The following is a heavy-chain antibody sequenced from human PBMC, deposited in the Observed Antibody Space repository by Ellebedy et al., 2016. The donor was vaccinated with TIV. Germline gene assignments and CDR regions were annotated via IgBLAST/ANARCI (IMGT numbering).Heavy chain of an antibody. D-gene: IGHD1-26*01. CDR3: VKGAWLDD. CDR2: ISGGGSST. Sequence: GESLKISXAASGFTFSSYAMSWVRQAPGKGLEWVSAISGGGSSTYYADSVKGRFTISRDNSKNTLYLQMNSLRAEDTAVYYCVKGAWLDDWGQGTLVIVSS. V-gene: IGHV3-23*01. J-gene: IGHJ4*02. CDR1: GFTFSSYA.